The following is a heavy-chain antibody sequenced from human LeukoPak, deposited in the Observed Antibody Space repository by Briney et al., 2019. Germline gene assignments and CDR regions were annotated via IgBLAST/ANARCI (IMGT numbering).Heavy chain of an antibody. Sequence: SETLSLTCTVSGGSINSYFWSWIRQPPGKGLEWIGYIHYTGSTNYNPSLKSRVTISLDTSKKHFSLNLTSVTAADTAVYYCARVYGDYLFDYWGQGTLVTVSS. D-gene: IGHD4-17*01. CDR2: IHYTGST. CDR1: GGSINSYF. V-gene: IGHV4-59*01. CDR3: ARVYGDYLFDY. J-gene: IGHJ4*01.